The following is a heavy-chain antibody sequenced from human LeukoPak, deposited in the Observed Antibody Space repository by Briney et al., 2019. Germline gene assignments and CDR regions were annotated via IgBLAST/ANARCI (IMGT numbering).Heavy chain of an antibody. CDR1: GFTFSSYE. J-gene: IGHJ4*02. CDR3: ATLSRGYSGYDQDY. Sequence: GGSLRLSCAASGFTFSSYEMNWVRQAPGKGLEWVSYISSSGSTIYYADSVKGRFTISRDNAKNSLYLQMNSLRAEDTAVYYCATLSRGYSGYDQDYWGQGTLVTVSS. V-gene: IGHV3-48*03. D-gene: IGHD5-12*01. CDR2: ISSSGSTI.